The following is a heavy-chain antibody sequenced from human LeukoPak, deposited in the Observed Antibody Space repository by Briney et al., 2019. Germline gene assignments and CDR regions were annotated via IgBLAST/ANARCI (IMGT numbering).Heavy chain of an antibody. CDR1: GYSFTSYW. CDR3: ARHSSVGKYYGSGSYFIPSTTNWFDP. V-gene: IGHV5-51*01. CDR2: IYPGDSDT. J-gene: IGHJ5*02. Sequence: GESLKISCKGSGYSFTSYWIGWVRQMPGKGLEWMGIIYPGDSDTRYSPSFQGQVTISADKSISTAYLQWSSLKASDTAMYYCARHSSVGKYYGSGSYFIPSTTNWFDPWGQGTLVTVSS. D-gene: IGHD3-10*01.